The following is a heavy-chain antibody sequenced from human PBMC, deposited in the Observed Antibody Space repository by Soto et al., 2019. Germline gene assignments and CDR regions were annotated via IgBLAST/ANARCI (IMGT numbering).Heavy chain of an antibody. V-gene: IGHV3-21*04. CDR3: AKVSLGATTIADYYYYGMDV. CDR2: ISSSSTYI. D-gene: IGHD1-26*01. J-gene: IGHJ6*02. Sequence: LRLSCAASGFTFSRSSMNWVRQVPGKGLEWVSSISSSSTYIYYADSVTGRFTISRANAKTSLYLQITSLRAEDTAVYYCAKVSLGATTIADYYYYGMDVWGLGTTVTVSS. CDR1: GFTFSRSS.